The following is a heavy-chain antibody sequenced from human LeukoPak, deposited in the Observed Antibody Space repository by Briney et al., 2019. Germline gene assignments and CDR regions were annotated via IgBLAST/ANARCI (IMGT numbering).Heavy chain of an antibody. CDR3: ARVRSGYSSSWYPIT. J-gene: IGHJ5*02. D-gene: IGHD6-13*01. CDR2: IYFSGST. CDR1: GGSISSSNYY. V-gene: IGHV4-39*07. Sequence: IPSETLSLTCIVSGGSISSSNYYWGWIRQPPGKGLEWIGIIYFSGSTYYNPSLKSRVTISVDTSKNQFSLKLSSVTAADTAVYYCARVRSGYSSSWYPITWGQGTLVTVSS.